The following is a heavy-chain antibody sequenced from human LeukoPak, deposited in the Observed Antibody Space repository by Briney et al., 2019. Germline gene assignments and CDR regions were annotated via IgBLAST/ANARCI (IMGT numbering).Heavy chain of an antibody. CDR2: INPYRGDT. CDR3: ATSGHYYDTSGYHNSRFDH. CDR1: GYTFTGYF. J-gene: IGHJ4*02. D-gene: IGHD3-22*01. V-gene: IGHV1-2*02. Sequence: ASVKVSCEASGYTFTGYFMHWVRQAPGRGLEWMGWINPYRGDTNFAQKFQGRLTMTRDTSTSTAYMELSRLRSDDTAVYYCATSGHYYDTSGYHNSRFDHWGQGTLVTVSS.